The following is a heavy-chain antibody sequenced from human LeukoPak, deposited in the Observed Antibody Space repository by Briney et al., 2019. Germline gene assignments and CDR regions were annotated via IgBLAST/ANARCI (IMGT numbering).Heavy chain of an antibody. CDR3: AKDSFITIFGVGSDY. Sequence: GGSLRLSCAASGFTFSSYAMSWVRQAPGKGLEWVSAISSSGSTIYYADSVKGRFTISRDNAKNSLYLQMNSLRAEDTAVYYCAKDSFITIFGVGSDYWGQGTLVTVSS. CDR1: GFTFSSYA. CDR2: ISSSGSTI. V-gene: IGHV3-23*01. D-gene: IGHD3-3*01. J-gene: IGHJ4*02.